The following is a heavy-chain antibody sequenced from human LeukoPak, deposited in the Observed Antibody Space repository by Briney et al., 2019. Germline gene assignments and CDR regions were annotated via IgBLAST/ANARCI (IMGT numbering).Heavy chain of an antibody. CDR2: IHPPDSET. V-gene: IGHV5-51*01. Sequence: GESLKISCKGSGYTYTKSWIAWVRQMPGKGLELMGIIHPPDSETRYSPSFEGQVTISVDKSISTAYLQWSSLKASDTAMYYCARQGCTTTSCHTIDYWGQGTVVTVSS. CDR1: GYTYTKSW. J-gene: IGHJ3*01. CDR3: ARQGCTTTSCHTIDY. D-gene: IGHD2-2*02.